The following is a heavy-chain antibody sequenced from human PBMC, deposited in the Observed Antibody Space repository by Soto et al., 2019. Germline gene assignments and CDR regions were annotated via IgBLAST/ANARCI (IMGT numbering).Heavy chain of an antibody. D-gene: IGHD3-22*01. CDR3: AKALDSSGYYPTPTSIDY. CDR2: ISGSGGST. V-gene: IGHV3-23*01. Sequence: GGSLRLSCAASGFTFSSYAMSWVRQAPGKGLEWVSAISGSGGSTYYADSVKGRFTISRDNSKSTLYLQMNSLRAEDTAVYYCAKALDSSGYYPTPTSIDYWGQGTLVTVPS. J-gene: IGHJ4*02. CDR1: GFTFSSYA.